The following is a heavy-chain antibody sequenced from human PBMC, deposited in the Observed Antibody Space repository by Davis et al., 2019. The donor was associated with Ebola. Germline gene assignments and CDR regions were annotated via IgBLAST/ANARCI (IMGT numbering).Heavy chain of an antibody. CDR1: EFTFSNYW. CDR3: VRTPLDFSDLSPKWHFDL. D-gene: IGHD4-17*01. CDR2: IYPADSAT. J-gene: IGHJ2*01. V-gene: IGHV5-51*01. Sequence: GESLKISCESSEFTFSNYWIAWVRQMPGKGPEWMGIIYPADSATRYSPSFDGQVTISVDKSINTAYLQWSSLKASDTAMYYCVRTPLDFSDLSPKWHFDLWGRGTLVTVSS.